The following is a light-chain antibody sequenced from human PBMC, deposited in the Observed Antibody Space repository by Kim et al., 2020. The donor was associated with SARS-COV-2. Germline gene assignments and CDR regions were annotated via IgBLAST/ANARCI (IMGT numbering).Light chain of an antibody. CDR1: SSDVGGYNS. CDR2: DVS. Sequence: GQSITISCIGTSSDVGGYNSVSWYQHHPGKAPKLMIYDVSKWPSGVSNRFSGSKSGNTASLTISGLQAEDEADYYCSSYTSSSTLVFGGGTQLTVL. CDR3: SSYTSSSTLV. J-gene: IGLJ3*02. V-gene: IGLV2-14*03.